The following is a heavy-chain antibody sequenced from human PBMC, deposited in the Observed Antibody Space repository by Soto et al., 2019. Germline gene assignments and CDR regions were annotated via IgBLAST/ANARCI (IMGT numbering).Heavy chain of an antibody. V-gene: IGHV3-23*01. CDR3: SKGSVVVAAKFDS. Sequence: EVQLLESGGALVQPGVSLSLSCAASGFTYNNYAMGWVRQAPGKGLEWVSAISSRGYSAYYADSVKGRFTISRDNSRNTIFLQMIKLSAEDTAVYYCSKGSVVVAAKFDSWGQGTQVTVSS. CDR1: GFTYNNYA. D-gene: IGHD2-21*02. CDR2: ISSRGYSA. J-gene: IGHJ4*02.